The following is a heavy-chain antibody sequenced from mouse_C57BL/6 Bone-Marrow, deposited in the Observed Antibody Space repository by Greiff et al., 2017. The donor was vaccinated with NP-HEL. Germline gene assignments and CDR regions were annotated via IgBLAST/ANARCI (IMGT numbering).Heavy chain of an antibody. CDR3: TRSGYYGSRPWFAY. D-gene: IGHD1-1*01. CDR1: GYTFTDYE. V-gene: IGHV1-15*01. Sequence: QVQLKQSGAELVRPGASVTLSCKASGYTFTDYEMHWVKQTPVHGLEWIGAIDPETGGTAYNQKFKGKAILTADKSSSTAYMELRSLTSEDSAVYYCTRSGYYGSRPWFAYWGQGTLVTVSA. CDR2: IDPETGGT. J-gene: IGHJ3*01.